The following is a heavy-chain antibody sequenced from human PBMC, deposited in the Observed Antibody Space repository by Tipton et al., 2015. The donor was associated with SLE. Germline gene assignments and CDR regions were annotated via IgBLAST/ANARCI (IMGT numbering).Heavy chain of an antibody. CDR3: ARALGSGTYWDYFDY. Sequence: QVQLVQSGGEVKKSGSSVKVSCKASGGTFSSYAISWVRQAPGQGLEWMGGIIPIFGTANFAQKFQGRVTITTDKSTYTAYMELSSLASDDTAVYYCARALGSGTYWDYFDYWGQGTLVTVSS. J-gene: IGHJ4*02. CDR1: GGTFSSYA. V-gene: IGHV1-69*06. CDR2: IIPIFGTA. D-gene: IGHD1-26*01.